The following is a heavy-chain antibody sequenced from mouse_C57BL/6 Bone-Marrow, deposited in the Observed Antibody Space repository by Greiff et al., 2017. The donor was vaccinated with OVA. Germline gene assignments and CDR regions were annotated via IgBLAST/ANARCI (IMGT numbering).Heavy chain of an antibody. CDR2: IDPSDSYT. J-gene: IGHJ2*01. D-gene: IGHD1-1*01. CDR1: GYTFTSYW. CDR3: ARRGYGSSYDFYY. V-gene: IGHV1-69*01. Sequence: QVQLQQPGAELVMPGASVKLSCKASGYTFTSYWMHWVKQRPGQGLEWIGEIDPSDSYTNYNQKFKGKSTLTVDKSSSTAYMQLSSLTSEDSAVYYCARRGYGSSYDFYYWGQGTTLTVSS.